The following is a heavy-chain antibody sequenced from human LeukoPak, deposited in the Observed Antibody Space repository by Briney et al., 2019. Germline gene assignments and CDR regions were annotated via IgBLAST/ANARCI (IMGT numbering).Heavy chain of an antibody. CDR1: GFTFSSYV. J-gene: IGHJ6*03. Sequence: AGGSLRLSCAASGFTFSSYVMHWVRQAPGKGPEYVSAISSNGGSTYYANSVKGRFTISRDNSKNTLYLQMGRLRAEDTAVYYCARRGSYYYYMDVWGKGTTVTVSS. D-gene: IGHD3-16*01. CDR2: ISSNGGST. CDR3: ARRGSYYYYMDV. V-gene: IGHV3-64*01.